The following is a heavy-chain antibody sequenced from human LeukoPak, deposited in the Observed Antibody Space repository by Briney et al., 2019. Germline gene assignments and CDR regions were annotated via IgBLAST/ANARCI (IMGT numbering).Heavy chain of an antibody. D-gene: IGHD3-22*01. CDR3: AKTFYYYDTSGYYY. CDR1: GFIFSSYA. Sequence: PGGSLRLSCAASGFIFSSYAMTWVRHAPGKGLDWVSGISGSGGSTYYADSVKGRFTISRDNSKNTLYLQMNSLRAEDTAVYYCAKTFYYYDTSGYYYWGQGTLVTVSS. CDR2: ISGSGGST. V-gene: IGHV3-23*01. J-gene: IGHJ4*02.